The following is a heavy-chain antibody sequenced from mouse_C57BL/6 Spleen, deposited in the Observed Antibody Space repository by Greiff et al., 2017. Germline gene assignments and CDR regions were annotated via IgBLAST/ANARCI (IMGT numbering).Heavy chain of an antibody. CDR3: ARDYYGSSPYAMDY. CDR2: IYPGDGDT. CDR1: GYAFSSYW. D-gene: IGHD1-1*01. Sequence: VQLKESGAELVKPGASVKISCKASGYAFSSYWMNWVKQRPGKGLEWIGQIYPGDGDTNYNGKFKGKATLTADKSSSTAYMQLSSLTSEDSAVYFCARDYYGSSPYAMDYWGQGTSVTVSS. J-gene: IGHJ4*01. V-gene: IGHV1-80*01.